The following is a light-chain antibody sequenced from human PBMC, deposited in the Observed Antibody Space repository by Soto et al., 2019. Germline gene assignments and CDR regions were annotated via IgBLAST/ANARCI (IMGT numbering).Light chain of an antibody. J-gene: IGKJ2*01. CDR1: QSVSYTSNSKNL. CDR2: CAS. Sequence: DIVMTQSPDSLAVSLGERATINCKSIQSVSYTSNSKNLLAWYQQKPGQPPKLRLYCASTRESGVPDRFSGSGSGADFTLTISSLQAEDVAVYYCHQYCNTPYTFGQGTKLESK. CDR3: HQYCNTPYT. V-gene: IGKV4-1*01.